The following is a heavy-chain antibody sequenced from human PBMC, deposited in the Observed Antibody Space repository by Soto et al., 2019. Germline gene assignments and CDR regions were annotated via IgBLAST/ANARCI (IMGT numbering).Heavy chain of an antibody. CDR3: AKDLSRDYYDSSGYYSAPGPTLDY. CDR1: GFTFSSYA. CDR2: ISGSDGST. Sequence: GGSLRLSCAASGFTFSSYAMSWVRQAPGKGLEWVSAISGSDGSTYYADSVKGRFTISRDNSKNTLYLQMNSLRAEDTAVYYCAKDLSRDYYDSSGYYSAPGPTLDYWGQGTLVTVSS. V-gene: IGHV3-23*01. J-gene: IGHJ4*02. D-gene: IGHD3-22*01.